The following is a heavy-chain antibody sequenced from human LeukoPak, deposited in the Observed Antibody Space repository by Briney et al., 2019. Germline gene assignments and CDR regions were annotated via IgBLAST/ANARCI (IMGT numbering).Heavy chain of an antibody. J-gene: IGHJ4*02. CDR3: TKSLDY. CDR2: IREDGRET. V-gene: IGHV3-7*01. CDR1: GFTFSRSW. Sequence: PGGSLRLSCVASGFTFSRSWIDWVRQVPGKGLEWVANIREDGRETYYVDSARGRFTISRDNAKNSLYLQMDRLRVEDTAIYYCTKSLDYWGQGTLVTVPS.